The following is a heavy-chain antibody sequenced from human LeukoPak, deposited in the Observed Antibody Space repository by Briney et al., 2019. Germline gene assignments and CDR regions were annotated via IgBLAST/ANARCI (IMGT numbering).Heavy chain of an antibody. CDR2: INPNSGGT. J-gene: IGHJ4*02. D-gene: IGHD3-10*01. CDR1: GYTFTGYY. Sequence: ASVKVSCKXSGYTFTGYYMHWVRQAPGQGLEWMGWINPNSGGTNYSQKFQGRVTMTRDTSISTAYMELSRLRSDDTAMYYCARGRITMVRGVNYWGQGTLVTVSS. CDR3: ARGRITMVRGVNY. V-gene: IGHV1-2*02.